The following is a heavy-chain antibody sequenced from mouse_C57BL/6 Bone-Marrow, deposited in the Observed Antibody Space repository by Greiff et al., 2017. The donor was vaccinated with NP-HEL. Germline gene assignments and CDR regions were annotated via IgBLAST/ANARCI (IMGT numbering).Heavy chain of an antibody. Sequence: VKLQESGAELARPGASVKMSCKASGYTFTSYTMHWVKQRPGQGLEWIGYINPSSGYTKYNQKFKDKATLTADKSSSTAYMQLSSLTSEDSAVYYCARYWIYYGHGEFAYWGQGTLVTVSA. V-gene: IGHV1-4*01. CDR1: GYTFTSYT. CDR2: INPSSGYT. D-gene: IGHD2-1*01. CDR3: ARYWIYYGHGEFAY. J-gene: IGHJ3*01.